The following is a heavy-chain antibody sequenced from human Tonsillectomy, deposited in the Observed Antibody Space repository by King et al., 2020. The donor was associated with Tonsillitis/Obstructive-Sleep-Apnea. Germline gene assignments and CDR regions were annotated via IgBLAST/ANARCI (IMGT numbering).Heavy chain of an antibody. Sequence: QLVQSGAEVKKPGESLKISCKGSGYSFTSYWIGWVRQMPGKGLEWMGIIYPGDSDTRYSPSFQGQATISADKTISTAYLQWSSLKASDTAMYYCARHDSSGYYSGNHYYYMDVWGKGTTVTVSS. V-gene: IGHV5-51*01. CDR2: IYPGDSDT. CDR3: ARHDSSGYYSGNHYYYMDV. D-gene: IGHD3-22*01. J-gene: IGHJ6*03. CDR1: GYSFTSYW.